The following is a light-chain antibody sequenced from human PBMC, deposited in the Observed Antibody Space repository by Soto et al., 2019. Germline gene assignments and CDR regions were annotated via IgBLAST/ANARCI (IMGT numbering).Light chain of an antibody. CDR3: SSYGSSNTVV. V-gene: IGLV2-14*01. CDR2: DVT. Sequence: QLVLTQPASVSGSPGQSITISCTGTSSDIGGYNSVSWYQQHPGKVPKLLIYDVTNRPSGISNRFSGSKSGNTASLTISGLQAEDEADYYCSSYGSSNTVVFGGGTKVTVL. J-gene: IGLJ3*02. CDR1: SSDIGGYNS.